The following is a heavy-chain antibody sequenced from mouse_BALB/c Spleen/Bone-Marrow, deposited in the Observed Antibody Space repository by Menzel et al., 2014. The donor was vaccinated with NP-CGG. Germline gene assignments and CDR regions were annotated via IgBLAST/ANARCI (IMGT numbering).Heavy chain of an antibody. CDR2: INPSSGYT. D-gene: IGHD1-2*01. V-gene: IGHV1-4*01. Sequence: VHLQQSGAELARPGASVKMSCKASGYTFTSYTIHWVKQRPGQGLEWIGYINPSSGYTNYNQKFKDKATLTADTSSSTAYMQLSSLTSEDSAVYYCARGGLRLPYAMDYWGQGTSVTVSS. CDR3: ARGGLRLPYAMDY. CDR1: GYTFTSYT. J-gene: IGHJ4*01.